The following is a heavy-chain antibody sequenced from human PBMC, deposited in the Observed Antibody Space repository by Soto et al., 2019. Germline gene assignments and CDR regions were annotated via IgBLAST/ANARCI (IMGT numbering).Heavy chain of an antibody. V-gene: IGHV1-18*04. D-gene: IGHD3-10*01. J-gene: IGHJ4*02. CDR2: INPNSGNT. CDR3: AREQYYYGSGSYYKGPRYFDY. Sequence: ASVKVSCKASGYTFSDYYIHWVRQSPGQGLEWMGWINPNSGNTNYAQKLQGRVTMTTDTSTSTAYMELRSLRSDDTAVYYCAREQYYYGSGSYYKGPRYFDYWGQGTLVTVSS. CDR1: GYTFSDYY.